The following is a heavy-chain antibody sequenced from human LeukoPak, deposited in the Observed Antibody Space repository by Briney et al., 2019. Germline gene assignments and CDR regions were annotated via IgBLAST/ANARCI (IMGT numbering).Heavy chain of an antibody. J-gene: IGHJ4*02. CDR3: ARHVRSTDYFDY. V-gene: IGHV4-61*02. D-gene: IGHD1-1*01. CDR1: GGSMSSGSYY. Sequence: PSQTLSLTCTVSGGSMSSGSYYWSWIRQPAGKGLEWIGRIYTSGSTNYNPSLKSRVTVSVDTSKNQFSLKLSSVTAADTAVYYCARHVRSTDYFDYWGQGTLVTVSS. CDR2: IYTSGST.